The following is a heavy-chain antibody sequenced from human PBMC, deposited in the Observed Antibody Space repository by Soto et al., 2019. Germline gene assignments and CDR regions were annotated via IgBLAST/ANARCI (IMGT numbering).Heavy chain of an antibody. J-gene: IGHJ3*02. CDR1: GFTFSSYG. CDR3: AKPHSSGYYSNAFDI. Sequence: GGSLRLSCAASGFTFSSYGMHWVRQAPGKGLEWVAVISYDGSNKYYADSVKGRFTISRDNSKNTLYLQMNSLRAEDTAVYYCAKPHSSGYYSNAFDIWGQGTVVTVSS. V-gene: IGHV3-30*18. D-gene: IGHD3-22*01. CDR2: ISYDGSNK.